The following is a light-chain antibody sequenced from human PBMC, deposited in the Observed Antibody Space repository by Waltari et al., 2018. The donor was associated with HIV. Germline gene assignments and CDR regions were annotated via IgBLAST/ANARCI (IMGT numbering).Light chain of an antibody. CDR1: QSVLYNSNNKNY. J-gene: IGKJ1*01. Sequence: DIVMTQSPDSLAVSLGERATINCKSSQSVLYNSNNKNYLAWYQQKPGQPPKLLIYWASTRESGVPDRVSGSGSGTDFTLTISSLQTEDVAVYYCQQYYDTPWTFGQGTKVEIK. CDR3: QQYYDTPWT. CDR2: WAS. V-gene: IGKV4-1*01.